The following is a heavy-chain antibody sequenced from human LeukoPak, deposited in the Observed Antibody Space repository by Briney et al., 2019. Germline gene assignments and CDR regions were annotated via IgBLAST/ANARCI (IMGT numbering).Heavy chain of an antibody. D-gene: IGHD2-2*01. J-gene: IGHJ3*02. Sequence: SETLSLTCTVSGGSISSGTYYWSWIRQPAGKGLEWIGRIYSTGSTNYNPSLKSRVTISVDTSKNQFSLKLSSVTAADTAVYYCAKEDDCGSTSCSAFDIWGQGTMVTVSS. CDR1: GGSISSGTYY. CDR2: IYSTGST. V-gene: IGHV4-61*02. CDR3: AKEDDCGSTSCSAFDI.